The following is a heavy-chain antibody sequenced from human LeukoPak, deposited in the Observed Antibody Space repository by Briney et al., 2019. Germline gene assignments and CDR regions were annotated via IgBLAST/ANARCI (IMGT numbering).Heavy chain of an antibody. CDR2: ISAYNGNT. D-gene: IGHD6-6*01. CDR3: ARGYSSSSGREDVWYFDY. V-gene: IGHV1-18*01. Sequence: GASVKVSCKASGYTFTSYGISWVRQAPGQGLEWMGWISAYNGNTNYAQKLQGRVTMTTDTSTSTAYMELRSLRCDDTAVYYCARGYSSSSGREDVWYFDYWGQGTLVTVSS. J-gene: IGHJ4*02. CDR1: GYTFTSYG.